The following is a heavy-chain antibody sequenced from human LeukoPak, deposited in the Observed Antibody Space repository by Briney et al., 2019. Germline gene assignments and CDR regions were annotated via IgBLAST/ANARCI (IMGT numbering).Heavy chain of an antibody. CDR3: ARGFYYYDSSGYFWFDP. CDR1: GGSFSGYY. V-gene: IGHV4-34*01. D-gene: IGHD3-22*01. CDR2: IYHSGST. Sequence: SETLSLTCAVYGGSFSGYYWSWIRQPPGKGLEWIGSIYHSGSTYYNPSLKSRVTISVDTSKNQFSLKLSSVTAADTAVYYCARGFYYYDSSGYFWFDPWGQGTLVTVSS. J-gene: IGHJ5*02.